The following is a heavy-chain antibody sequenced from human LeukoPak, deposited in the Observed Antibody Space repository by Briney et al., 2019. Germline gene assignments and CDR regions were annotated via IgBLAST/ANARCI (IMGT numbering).Heavy chain of an antibody. CDR1: GFTFSSYG. J-gene: IGHJ5*02. CDR3: AKDRGARGGSIWFGP. D-gene: IGHD3-16*01. CDR2: ISYDGSNK. V-gene: IGHV3-30*18. Sequence: GGSLRLSCAASGFTFSSYGVHWVRQAPGKGLEWVAVISYDGSNKYYADSVKGRFTISRDNSKNTLYLQMNRLRAEDAAAYYCAKDRGARGGSIWFGPWGQGTLVTVS.